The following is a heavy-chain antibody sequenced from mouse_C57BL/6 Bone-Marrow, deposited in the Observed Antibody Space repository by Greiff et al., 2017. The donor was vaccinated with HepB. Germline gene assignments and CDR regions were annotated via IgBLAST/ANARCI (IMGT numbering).Heavy chain of an antibody. Sequence: VKLVESGAELARPGASVKLSCKASGYTFTSYGISWVKQRTGQGFEWIGEIYPRSGNTYYNEKFKGKATLTADKSSSTAYMELRSLTSEDSAVYFCAREGGSWFAYWGQGTLVTVSA. J-gene: IGHJ3*01. CDR1: GYTFTSYG. V-gene: IGHV1-81*01. CDR2: IYPRSGNT. CDR3: AREGGSWFAY.